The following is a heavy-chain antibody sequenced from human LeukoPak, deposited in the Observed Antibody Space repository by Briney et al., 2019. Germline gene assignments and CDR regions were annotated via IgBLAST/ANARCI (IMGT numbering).Heavy chain of an antibody. Sequence: GASVKVSCKASGYTFTSYYMHWVRQAPGQGLEWMGIINPSGGSTSYAQKFQGRVTITRNTSISTAYMELSSLRSEDTAVYYCARKRGKKFSWFDPWGQGTLVTVSS. CDR1: GYTFTSYY. D-gene: IGHD5-24*01. CDR2: INPSGGST. CDR3: ARKRGKKFSWFDP. J-gene: IGHJ5*02. V-gene: IGHV1-46*01.